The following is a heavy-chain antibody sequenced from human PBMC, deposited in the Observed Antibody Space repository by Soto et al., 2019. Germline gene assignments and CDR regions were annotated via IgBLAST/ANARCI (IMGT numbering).Heavy chain of an antibody. V-gene: IGHV3-33*06. Sequence: PGGSLRLSCAASGFTFSSYGMHWVRQAPGEGLEWVAVIWYDGSNKYYADSVKGRFTISRDNSKNTLYLQMNSLRAEDTAVYYCAKDHIRLRYFDWLSRTVFDYWGQGTLVTVSS. CDR2: IWYDGSNK. CDR1: GFTFSSYG. J-gene: IGHJ4*02. D-gene: IGHD3-9*01. CDR3: AKDHIRLRYFDWLSRTVFDY.